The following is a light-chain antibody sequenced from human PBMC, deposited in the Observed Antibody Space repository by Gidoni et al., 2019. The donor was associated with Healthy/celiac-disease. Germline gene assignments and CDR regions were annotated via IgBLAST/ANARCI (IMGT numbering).Light chain of an antibody. V-gene: IGLV3-1*01. J-gene: IGLJ2*01. CDR2: PDS. Sequence: SYELTQPPSVSVSPGQTASITCSGDKLGDKYACCYQQKPGQCPVLVIYPDSKRPSGIPERFSGSNSGNTATLTISGTQAMDEADYYCQAWDSSTVVFGGGTKLTVL. CDR3: QAWDSSTVV. CDR1: KLGDKY.